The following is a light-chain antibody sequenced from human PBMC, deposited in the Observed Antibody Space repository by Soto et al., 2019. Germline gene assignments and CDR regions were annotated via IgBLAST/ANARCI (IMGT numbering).Light chain of an antibody. CDR1: QSLSSYY. J-gene: IGKJ2*03. CDR3: QQYGSSLYS. Sequence: EIVLTQSPATLSLSPGERATLSCGASQSLSSYYLAWYQQKPGLAPKLLIYDTSISATGIPDRFSGSGSGTDFTLTISRLEPEAVAVYYCQQYGSSLYSFGQGTKLDI. V-gene: IGKV3D-20*01. CDR2: DTS.